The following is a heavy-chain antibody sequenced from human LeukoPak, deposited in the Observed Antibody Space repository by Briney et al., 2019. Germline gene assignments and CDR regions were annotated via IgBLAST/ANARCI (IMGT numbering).Heavy chain of an antibody. CDR2: IWYDGSNK. D-gene: IGHD3-22*01. CDR1: GFTFSSYG. Sequence: GGSLRLSCAASGFTFSSYGMHWVRQAPGKGLEWVAVIWYDGSNKYYADSVKGRFTISRDNPKNTLYLHMNSLRAEDTVVYYCARDDRSGLDYWGQETLVTVSS. V-gene: IGHV3-33*01. J-gene: IGHJ4*02. CDR3: ARDDRSGLDY.